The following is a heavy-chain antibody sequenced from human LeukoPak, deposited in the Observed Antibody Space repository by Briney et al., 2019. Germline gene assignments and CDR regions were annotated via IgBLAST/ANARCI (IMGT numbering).Heavy chain of an antibody. D-gene: IGHD3-9*01. V-gene: IGHV3-23*01. CDR3: AKWGDYDVLTGYYVSDY. Sequence: GGSLRLSCAASGFTFSNYAISWVRHAPGEGLEYVSALIGGGSGIYYADSMKSRFTISRDNTKNTLYLQINSLRAEDTAVYYCAKWGDYDVLTGYYVSDYWGQGTLVTVSS. CDR1: GFTFSNYA. CDR2: LIGGGSGI. J-gene: IGHJ4*02.